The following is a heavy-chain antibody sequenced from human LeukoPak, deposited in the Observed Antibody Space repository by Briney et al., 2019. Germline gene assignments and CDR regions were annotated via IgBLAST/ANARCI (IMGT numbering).Heavy chain of an antibody. Sequence: ASVKVSCKAFGDSFTDYYLHWARQARGQGLEWMGWIKPSDGGTTYAQKFQGRVTMTRDTSINTAYMELSRLTLDDTAVYYCAQGSMVRGAKIPFDPWGQGTLVTVSS. CDR3: AQGSMVRGAKIPFDP. D-gene: IGHD3-10*01. J-gene: IGHJ5*02. CDR2: IKPSDGGT. V-gene: IGHV1-2*02. CDR1: GDSFTDYY.